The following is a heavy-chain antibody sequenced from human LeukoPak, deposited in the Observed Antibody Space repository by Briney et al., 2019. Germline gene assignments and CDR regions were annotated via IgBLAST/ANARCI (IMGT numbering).Heavy chain of an antibody. CDR1: GFTFSDYY. D-gene: IGHD5-24*01. J-gene: IGHJ4*02. V-gene: IGHV3-11*04. CDR2: ISRSGSSK. CDR3: ARVEHAYNYRFEVFDY. Sequence: PGGSLRLSCAATGFTFSDYYMSWIRQAPGTGLEWVSYISRSGSSKYYADSVKGRFTISRDNAKNSLYLQMNSLRAEDTAVYYCARVEHAYNYRFEVFDYWGQGTLVTVSS.